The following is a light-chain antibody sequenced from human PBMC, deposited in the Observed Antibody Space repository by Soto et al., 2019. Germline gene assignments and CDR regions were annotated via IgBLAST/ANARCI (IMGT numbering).Light chain of an antibody. V-gene: IGKV3-20*01. J-gene: IGKJ4*01. CDR3: QQYGSSPT. Sequence: EIVLTQSPGTLSLSPGERATLSCRASQSVSSSYLAWYQQKPGQARRLIIYGASSRATGLPDRFSGSGSGTDFTLTISRLEPEDFAVYYCQQYGSSPTFGGGTKVEIK. CDR2: GAS. CDR1: QSVSSSY.